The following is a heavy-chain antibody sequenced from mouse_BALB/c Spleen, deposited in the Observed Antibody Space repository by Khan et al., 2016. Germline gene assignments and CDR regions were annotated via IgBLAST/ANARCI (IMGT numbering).Heavy chain of an antibody. CDR1: GYSFTGYN. Sequence: EVQLQESGPELEKPGASVKISCKASGYSFTGYNMNWVKQSNGTSLEWIGNIDPYYGGISYNQKFTGKATLTVDKSYSTAYMQLKSLTSEDSAVXYCARSGYGSSYAMDYWGQGTSVTVSS. V-gene: IGHV1-39*01. CDR3: ARSGYGSSYAMDY. D-gene: IGHD1-1*01. CDR2: IDPYYGGI. J-gene: IGHJ4*01.